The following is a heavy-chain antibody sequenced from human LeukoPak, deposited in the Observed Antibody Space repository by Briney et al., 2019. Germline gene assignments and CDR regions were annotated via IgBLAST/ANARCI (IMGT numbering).Heavy chain of an antibody. J-gene: IGHJ4*02. Sequence: GGSLRLSCAASGFTFSSYGMHWVRQAPGKGLEWVAVISYDGSNKYYADSVKGRFTISRDNSKNTLYLQMNSLRAEDTAVYYCAKDGGRWELHSDYWGQGTLVTVSS. D-gene: IGHD1-26*01. CDR1: GFTFSSYG. V-gene: IGHV3-30*18. CDR3: AKDGGRWELHSDY. CDR2: ISYDGSNK.